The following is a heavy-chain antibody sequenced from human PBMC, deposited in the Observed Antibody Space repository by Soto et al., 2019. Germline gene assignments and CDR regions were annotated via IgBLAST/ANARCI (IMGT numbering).Heavy chain of an antibody. V-gene: IGHV4-59*08. CDR2: IYYSGSA. J-gene: IGHJ4*02. Sequence: SETLSLTCTVSGGSISSYFWSWIRQPPGKGLELIGYIYYSGSANYNPSLKSRVTISVDTSKNQFSLKLSSVTAADTAVYYCARAYSYGYGLYFDYWGQGTLVTVSS. D-gene: IGHD5-18*01. CDR3: ARAYSYGYGLYFDY. CDR1: GGSISSYF.